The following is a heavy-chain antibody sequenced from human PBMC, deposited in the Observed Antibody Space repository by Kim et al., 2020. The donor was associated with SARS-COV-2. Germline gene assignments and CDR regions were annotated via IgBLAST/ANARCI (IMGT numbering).Heavy chain of an antibody. V-gene: IGHV5-10-1*01. CDR3: ARHGCSGGSCYLDY. Sequence: SPSFQGHVTISADKSISTAYLQWSSLKASDTAMYYCARHGCSGGSCYLDYWGQGTLVTVSS. J-gene: IGHJ4*02. D-gene: IGHD2-15*01.